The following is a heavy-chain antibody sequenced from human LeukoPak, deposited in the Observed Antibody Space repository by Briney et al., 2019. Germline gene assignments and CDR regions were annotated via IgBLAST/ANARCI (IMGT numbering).Heavy chain of an antibody. J-gene: IGHJ4*02. CDR1: GGSISSYY. CDR2: IYYSGST. D-gene: IGHD6-25*01. CDR3: ARRGSGYNGQTDY. Sequence: SETLSLTCTVSGGSISSYYWSWIRQPPGKGLEWIGYIYYSGSTNYNPSLKSRVTISVDTSKNQFSLKLSSVTAADTAVYYCARRGSGYNGQTDYWGQGTLVTVSS. V-gene: IGHV4-59*12.